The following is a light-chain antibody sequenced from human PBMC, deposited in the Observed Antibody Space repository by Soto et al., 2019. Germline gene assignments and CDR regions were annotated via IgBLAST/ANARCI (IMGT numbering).Light chain of an antibody. V-gene: IGLV1-47*01. CDR3: AAWDDSLSGSYV. J-gene: IGLJ1*01. CDR1: SSNIGSNY. CDR2: RNN. Sequence: QAVLTQPPSASGTPGQRVTISCSGSSSNIGSNYVYWYQQLPGTAPKLLIYRNNQRASGVPDRFSGSKSGTSASLAISGLRSEDEADYYCAAWDDSLSGSYVFGTGTKLTVL.